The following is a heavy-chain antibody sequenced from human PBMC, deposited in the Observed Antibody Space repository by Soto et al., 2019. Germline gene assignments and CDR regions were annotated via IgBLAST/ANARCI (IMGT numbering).Heavy chain of an antibody. CDR3: AIRSMAVVPEY. D-gene: IGHD3-22*01. CDR1: GGSISSYY. Sequence: QVQLQEPGPGLVKPSETLSLTCAVSGGSISSYYCMWIRQPPGKGLESIGYLYYGRSANYNPSLKSRVTFSVDTSTNQCSLTLSSMTTADTAVYYCAIRSMAVVPEYWGQGTLVTVSS. CDR2: LYYGRSA. V-gene: IGHV4-59*13. J-gene: IGHJ4*02.